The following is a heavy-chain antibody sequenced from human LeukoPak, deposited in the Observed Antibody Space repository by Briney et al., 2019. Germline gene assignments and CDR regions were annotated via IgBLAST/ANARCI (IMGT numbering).Heavy chain of an antibody. CDR2: IYYSGIT. CDR1: GGSVTTSSSY. J-gene: IGHJ3*02. CDR3: AKSGPAAGRPDAFDI. V-gene: IGHV4-39*07. Sequence: NPSETLSLTCTLSGGSVTTSSSYWAWIRQPPGKGLECIGTIYYSGITYYHSSLKSRVTISVDTSKNQFSLKLNSVTAADTAVYFCAKSGPAAGRPDAFDIWGQGTMVTVSS. D-gene: IGHD2-2*01.